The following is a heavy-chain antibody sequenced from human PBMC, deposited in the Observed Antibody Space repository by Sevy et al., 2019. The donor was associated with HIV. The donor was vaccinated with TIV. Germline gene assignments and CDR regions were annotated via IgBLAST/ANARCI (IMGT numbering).Heavy chain of an antibody. CDR1: GFTFSSYG. Sequence: GGSLRLSCAASGFTFSSYGMHWVRQAPGKGLEWVAFIRYDGSNKYYADSVKGRFTISRDNSKNTLYLQMNSLRAEDTAVYYCAKDQAYDSSGYYLSYYYYGMDVWGQGTTVTVSS. CDR3: AKDQAYDSSGYYLSYYYYGMDV. J-gene: IGHJ6*02. D-gene: IGHD3-22*01. CDR2: IRYDGSNK. V-gene: IGHV3-30*02.